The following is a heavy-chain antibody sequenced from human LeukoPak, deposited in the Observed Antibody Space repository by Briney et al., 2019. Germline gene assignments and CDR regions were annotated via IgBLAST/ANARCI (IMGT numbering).Heavy chain of an antibody. D-gene: IGHD2-21*02. J-gene: IGHJ4*02. V-gene: IGHV3-30*03. CDR2: ASYDGGDK. Sequence: PGGSLRLSCAASGFIFSTYGMHWVRQAPGKGLEWVAVASYDGGDKYYADSVKGRFTISRDISKNTLYLQMDSLRAEDTAVYYCARDRCGGNCYTFDYWAQGTLVTVSS. CDR3: ARDRCGGNCYTFDY. CDR1: GFIFSTYG.